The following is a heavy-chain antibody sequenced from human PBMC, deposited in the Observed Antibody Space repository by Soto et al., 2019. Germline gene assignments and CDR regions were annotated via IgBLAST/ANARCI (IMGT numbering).Heavy chain of an antibody. CDR2: IYTSGNT. CDR1: GGSISSYY. D-gene: IGHD4-4*01. Sequence: KTSETLSLTCTVSGGSISSYYWSWIRQPAGKGLEWIGRIYTSGNTNYNPSLKSRVTMSVDTSKNQLSLKLNSVTAADTAVYYCARDHRSTYVGWFDHWGQGTLVTVSS. CDR3: ARDHRSTYVGWFDH. V-gene: IGHV4-4*07. J-gene: IGHJ5*02.